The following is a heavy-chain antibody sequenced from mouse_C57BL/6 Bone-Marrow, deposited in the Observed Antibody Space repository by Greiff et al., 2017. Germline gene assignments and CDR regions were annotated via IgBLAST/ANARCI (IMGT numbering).Heavy chain of an antibody. CDR1: GFTFSSYG. Sequence: EVKVEESGGDLVKPGGSLKLSCAASGFTFSSYGMSWVRQTPDKRLEWVATISSGGSYTYYPDSVKGRFTISRDNAKNTLYLQMSSLKSEDTAMYYCARRGTTVVATPYAMDYCGQGTSVTVSS. CDR2: ISSGGSYT. J-gene: IGHJ4*01. V-gene: IGHV5-6*02. D-gene: IGHD1-1*01. CDR3: ARRGTTVVATPYAMDY.